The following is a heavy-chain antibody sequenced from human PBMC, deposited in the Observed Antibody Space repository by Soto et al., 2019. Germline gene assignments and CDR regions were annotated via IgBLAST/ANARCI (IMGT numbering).Heavy chain of an antibody. CDR3: ARENNWESETWYYFDY. V-gene: IGHV4-59*01. Sequence: SETLSLTCTVSGDSISVYYWSWIRQPPGKGLEWIGYIYYSGSTTYNPSLKSRVTISVDTSKNQFSLKLTSVTAADTAVYYCARENNWESETWYYFDYWGQGALVTVYS. D-gene: IGHD1-26*01. CDR1: GDSISVYY. J-gene: IGHJ4*02. CDR2: IYYSGST.